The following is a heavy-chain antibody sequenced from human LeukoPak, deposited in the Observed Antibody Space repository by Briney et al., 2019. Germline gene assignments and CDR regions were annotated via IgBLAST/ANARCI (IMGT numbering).Heavy chain of an antibody. Sequence: PGGSLRLSCVASGFSFSSYSMNWVRQAPGKGLEWVSYISGSSSTIYYADSVKGRFTISRDNAKNSLYLQMNSLRAEDTAVYYCARFTGPFDYWGQGTLVTVSS. CDR3: ARFTGPFDY. CDR2: ISGSSSTI. V-gene: IGHV3-48*01. CDR1: GFSFSSYS. J-gene: IGHJ4*02. D-gene: IGHD1-14*01.